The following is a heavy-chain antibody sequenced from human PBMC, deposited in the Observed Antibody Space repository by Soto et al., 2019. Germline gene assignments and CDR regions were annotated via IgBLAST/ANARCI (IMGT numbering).Heavy chain of an antibody. J-gene: IGHJ4*02. CDR3: ARVAIYCRGAGCFSV. CDR1: GFTFRNYA. Sequence: GVTLRLSCAASGFTFRNYALNWVRQAPGKGLEWLSSISSDGSYIYYAGSLMGRFTISRDNARNSLSLQMNGLRVEDTATYYFARVAIYCRGAGCFSVWGQGTVVTVSS. D-gene: IGHD2-15*01. CDR2: ISSDGSYI. V-gene: IGHV3-21*01.